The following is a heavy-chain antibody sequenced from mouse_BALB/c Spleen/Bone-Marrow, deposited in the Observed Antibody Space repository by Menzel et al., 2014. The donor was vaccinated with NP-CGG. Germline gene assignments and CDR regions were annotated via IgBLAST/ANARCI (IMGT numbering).Heavy chain of an antibody. Sequence: EVMLVESGGDLVRPGGSLKLSCAASGFTFSTYGMSWVRQTPDKRLERVATISSGGGYTYYPDSVKGRFTISRDNANNTLYLQMSSQKSEDTAMYYCTRQRNWDHYAMDYWGQGTSVTVSS. CDR2: ISSGGGYT. D-gene: IGHD4-1*01. CDR1: GFTFSTYG. J-gene: IGHJ4*01. CDR3: TRQRNWDHYAMDY. V-gene: IGHV5-6*01.